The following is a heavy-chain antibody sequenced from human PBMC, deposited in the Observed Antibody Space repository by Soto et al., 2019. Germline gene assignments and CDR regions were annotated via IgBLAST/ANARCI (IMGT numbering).Heavy chain of an antibody. Sequence: QVQLVESWGGVVQPGRSLRLSCAASGFTFSSFGMHWVRQAPGKGLEWVAVILFDGSNKYYSDSLKGRFAISRDNSKNTLSLQMNRLKDEDTAVYYFATDTSNDSNNWPEYYGFDVWGKGTTVTVSS. CDR1: GFTFSSFG. J-gene: IGHJ6*04. CDR3: ATDTSNDSNNWPEYYGFDV. CDR2: ILFDGSNK. V-gene: IGHV3-30*03. D-gene: IGHD3-22*01.